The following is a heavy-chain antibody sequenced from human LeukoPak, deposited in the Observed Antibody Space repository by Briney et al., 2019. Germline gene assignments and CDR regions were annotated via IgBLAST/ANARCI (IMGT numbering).Heavy chain of an antibody. Sequence: GGSLRLSCTASGFIFADYAMSWFRQAPGKGLEWVSFIRSNTYGGTTKYAASVEGRFTFSRDDSKSIAYLQMNSLKTEDTAVYYCTRDQTYCTSTSCPRFDYWGQGTLVTVSS. J-gene: IGHJ4*02. CDR3: TRDQTYCTSTSCPRFDY. D-gene: IGHD2-2*01. CDR1: GFIFADYA. CDR2: IRSNTYGGTT. V-gene: IGHV3-49*03.